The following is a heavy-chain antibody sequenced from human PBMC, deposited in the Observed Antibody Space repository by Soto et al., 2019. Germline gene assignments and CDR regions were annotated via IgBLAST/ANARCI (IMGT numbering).Heavy chain of an antibody. Sequence: PGGSMRLSCSASGFPFSSYVMAWVRQAPGKGLEWVSGISGGGSNTFYADSVKGRFTISRDNSKNTLLLQMNSLGAEDTAVYYWAISTGCSGGSCKWGQGTHVTV. J-gene: IGHJ4*02. CDR2: ISGGGSNT. V-gene: IGHV3-23*01. CDR3: AISTGCSGGSCK. CDR1: GFPFSSYV. D-gene: IGHD2-15*01.